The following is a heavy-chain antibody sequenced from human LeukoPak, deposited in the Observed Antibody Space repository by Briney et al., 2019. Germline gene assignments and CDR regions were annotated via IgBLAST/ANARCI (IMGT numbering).Heavy chain of an antibody. CDR1: GYTFTGYY. CDR3: ARSSGGWYCGGDCYLDY. Sequence: ASVKVSCKASGYTFTGYYMHWVRQAPGQGLEWMGWINPNSGGTNYAQKFQGRVTMTRDTSISTAYMELSRLRSDDTAVYYCARSSGGWYCGGDCYLDYWGQGTLVTVSS. D-gene: IGHD2-21*02. J-gene: IGHJ4*02. V-gene: IGHV1-2*02. CDR2: INPNSGGT.